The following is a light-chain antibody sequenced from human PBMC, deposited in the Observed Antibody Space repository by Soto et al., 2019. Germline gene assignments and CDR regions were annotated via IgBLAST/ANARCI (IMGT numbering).Light chain of an antibody. Sequence: EIVMTQSPATLSVSPGERVTLSCSASQSVSRLLAWYQQRPGQAPRLLIYDTSTRATGVPARFSGSGSGTEFSLTISSLQSEDFAVYYCQQYDNWPPCTFGQGTKLEVK. V-gene: IGKV3-15*01. CDR1: QSVSRL. CDR2: DTS. CDR3: QQYDNWPPCT. J-gene: IGKJ2*02.